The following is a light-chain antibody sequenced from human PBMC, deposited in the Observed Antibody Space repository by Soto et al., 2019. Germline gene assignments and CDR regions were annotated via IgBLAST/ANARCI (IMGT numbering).Light chain of an antibody. CDR1: SSDVGSYNL. CDR3: SSYTSRSTLV. V-gene: IGLV2-14*02. CDR2: EVT. Sequence: ALTQPASVSGSPGQSITISCTGTSSDVGSYNLVSWYQQHPGKAPKLMIYEVTNRPSGVSNRFSGSKSGNTASLTISGLQAEDEADYYCSSYTSRSTLVFGTGTKVTVL. J-gene: IGLJ1*01.